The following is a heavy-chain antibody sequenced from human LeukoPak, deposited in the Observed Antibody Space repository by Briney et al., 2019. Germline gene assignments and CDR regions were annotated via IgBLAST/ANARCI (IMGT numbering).Heavy chain of an antibody. Sequence: SETLSLTCTVSGGSISGYYWSWSRQPPGKGVEWIGNLYYMRGAWYKSSLKSRVTTSVDTSRNEFSLKLSSVTAADTAVYYCARHYSCSWYPSAFDYWGQGTLVTVSS. V-gene: IGHV4-59*01. CDR1: GGSISGYY. D-gene: IGHD6-13*01. CDR2: LYYMRGA. J-gene: IGHJ4*02. CDR3: ARHYSCSWYPSAFDY.